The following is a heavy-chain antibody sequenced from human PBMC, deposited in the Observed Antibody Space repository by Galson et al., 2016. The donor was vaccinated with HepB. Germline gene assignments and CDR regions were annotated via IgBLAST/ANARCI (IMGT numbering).Heavy chain of an antibody. CDR1: GDSVSSDGAA. V-gene: IGHV6-1*01. Sequence: CAISGDSVSSDGAAWNWIRQSPSRGLEWLGRTYYRSKWYNAYALSVKSRITINPDTSKNQFSLQLNSVTPEDTAVYYCARAEANWDGGGDNWFDPWGRGTLVTVSS. D-gene: IGHD7-27*01. CDR2: TYYRSKWYN. J-gene: IGHJ5*02. CDR3: ARAEANWDGGGDNWFDP.